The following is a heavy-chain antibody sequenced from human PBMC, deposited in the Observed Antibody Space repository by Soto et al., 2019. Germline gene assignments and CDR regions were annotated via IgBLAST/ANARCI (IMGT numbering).Heavy chain of an antibody. CDR1: GFTFSDHY. CDR2: TRNKANSYTT. D-gene: IGHD4-17*01. V-gene: IGHV3-72*01. Sequence: GGSLRLSCAASGFTFSDHYMDWVRQAPGKGLEWVGRTRNKANSYTTEYAASVKGRFTISRDDSKNSLYPQMNSLKIEDTAVYYCARATTVTDYWGQGTLVTVSS. CDR3: ARATTVTDY. J-gene: IGHJ4*02.